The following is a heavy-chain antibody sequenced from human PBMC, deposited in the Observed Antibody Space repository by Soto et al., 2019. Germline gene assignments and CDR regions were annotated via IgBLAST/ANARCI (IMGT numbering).Heavy chain of an antibody. CDR2: IWYDENNK. D-gene: IGHD3-10*01. J-gene: IGHJ4*02. Sequence: GGSLRLSCTGSGFTFRTHGFHWVRQAPGKGLEWVALIWYDENNKNYADSVKGRFTISRDNSQNTLYLQINSLRAEDTAVYYCARDFKKGRYLDYWGQGTLVTVSS. CDR3: ARDFKKGRYLDY. V-gene: IGHV3-33*08. CDR1: GFTFRTHG.